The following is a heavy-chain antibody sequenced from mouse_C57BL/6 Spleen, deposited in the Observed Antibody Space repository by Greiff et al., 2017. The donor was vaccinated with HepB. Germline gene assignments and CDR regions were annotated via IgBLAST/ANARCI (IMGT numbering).Heavy chain of an antibody. D-gene: IGHD2-2*01. Sequence: VQLQESGAELVRPGASVKLSCKASGYTFTDYYINWVKQRPGQGLEWIARIYPGSGNTYYNEKFKGKATLTAEKSSSTAYMQLSSLTSEDSAVYFCARDYEVTTFPYAMDYWGQGTSVTVSS. V-gene: IGHV1-76*01. CDR1: GYTFTDYY. CDR2: IYPGSGNT. J-gene: IGHJ4*01. CDR3: ARDYEVTTFPYAMDY.